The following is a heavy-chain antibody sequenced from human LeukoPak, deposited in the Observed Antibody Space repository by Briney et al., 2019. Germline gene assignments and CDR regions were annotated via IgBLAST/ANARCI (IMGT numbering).Heavy chain of an antibody. V-gene: IGHV4-39*02. J-gene: IGHJ3*02. CDR1: GDSISSTTYY. CDR2: IYYSGNT. CDR3: ARDSTSMWFGEPPGSAFDI. D-gene: IGHD3-10*01. Sequence: SETLSLTCTVSGDSISSTTYYWGWIRQPPGKGLEWIGSIYYSGNTYYNPSLRSRVTISVDTSKNQFSLKLSSVTAADTAVYYCARDSTSMWFGEPPGSAFDIWGQGTMVTVSS.